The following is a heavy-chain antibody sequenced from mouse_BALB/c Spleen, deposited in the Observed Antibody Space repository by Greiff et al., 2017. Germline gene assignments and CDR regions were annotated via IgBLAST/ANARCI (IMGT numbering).Heavy chain of an antibody. CDR1: GYAFTNYL. J-gene: IGHJ4*01. Sequence: VQLQQSGAELVRPGTSVKVSCKASGYAFTNYLIEWVKQRPGQGLEWIGVINPGSGGTNYNEKFKGKATLTADKSSSTAYMQLSSLTSDDSAVYCCARLITTVVATDAMDYWGQGTSVTVSS. CDR3: ARLITTVVATDAMDY. CDR2: INPGSGGT. D-gene: IGHD1-1*01. V-gene: IGHV1-54*01.